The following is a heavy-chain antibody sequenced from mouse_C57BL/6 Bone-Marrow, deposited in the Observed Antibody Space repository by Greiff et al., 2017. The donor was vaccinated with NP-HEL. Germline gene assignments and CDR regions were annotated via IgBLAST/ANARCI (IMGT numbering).Heavy chain of an antibody. V-gene: IGHV1-61*01. J-gene: IGHJ4*01. Sequence: VQLQQPGAELVRPGSSVKLSCKASGYTFTSYWMDWVKQRPGQGLEWIGNIYPSDSETHYNQKFKDKATLTVDKSSSTAYMQLSSLTSDDSAVYYCARGGRRVYYYAMDYWGQGTSVTVSS. CDR2: IYPSDSET. CDR1: GYTFTSYW. CDR3: ARGGRRVYYYAMDY.